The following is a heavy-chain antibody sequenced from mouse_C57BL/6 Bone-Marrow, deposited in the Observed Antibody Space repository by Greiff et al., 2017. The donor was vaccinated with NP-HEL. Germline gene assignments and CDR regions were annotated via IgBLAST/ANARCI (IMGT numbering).Heavy chain of an antibody. Sequence: EVQLQESGPGLVKPSQSLSLTCSVTGYSITSGYYWNWIRQFPGNKLEWMGYISYDGSNNYNPSLKNRISITRDTSKNQFFLKLNSVTTEDTATYYCARDRIYYGNYVWYFDVWGTGTTVTVSS. CDR1: GYSITSGYY. V-gene: IGHV3-6*01. D-gene: IGHD2-1*01. CDR2: ISYDGSN. J-gene: IGHJ1*03. CDR3: ARDRIYYGNYVWYFDV.